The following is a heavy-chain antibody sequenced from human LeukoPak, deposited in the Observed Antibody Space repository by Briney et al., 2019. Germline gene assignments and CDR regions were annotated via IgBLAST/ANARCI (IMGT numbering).Heavy chain of an antibody. D-gene: IGHD2/OR15-2a*01. V-gene: IGHV3-15*01. J-gene: IGHJ4*02. CDR1: GFTFTNAW. CDR3: TTSTSPGIDY. CDR2: IKSKIHGGTT. Sequence: GGCLRLSCAASGFTFTNAWMSWVRQAPGKGLEWVGRIKSKIHGGTTDYAAPVKGRFSISRDDSKDTLYLQMNSLETEDTAVYYCTTSTSPGIDYWGQGTLVTVSS.